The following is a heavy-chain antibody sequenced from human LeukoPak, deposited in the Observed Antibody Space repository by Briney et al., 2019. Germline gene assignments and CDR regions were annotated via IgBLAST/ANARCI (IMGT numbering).Heavy chain of an antibody. CDR2: IKSRTDGGTT. V-gene: IGHV3-15*01. J-gene: IGHJ4*02. Sequence: PGGSLSLSCAASQLTFSSAWMTWVRQIPGKGLEWVGHIKSRTDGGTTDYAAPVKGRFTVSRDDSKNTVYLQMNSLKTEDSAVYFCATEFYSNGYNYWGRGTLVTVSS. CDR3: ATEFYSNGYNY. D-gene: IGHD5-24*01. CDR1: QLTFSSAW.